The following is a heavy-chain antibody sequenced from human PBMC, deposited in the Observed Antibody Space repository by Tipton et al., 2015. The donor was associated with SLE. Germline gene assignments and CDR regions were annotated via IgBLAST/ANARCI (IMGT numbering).Heavy chain of an antibody. CDR2: ISAYNGNT. V-gene: IGHV1-18*01. Sequence: QVQLVQSGAEVKKPGASVKVSCKASGYTFTSYGISWVRQAPGQGLEWMGWISAYNGNTNYAQKLQGRVTMTTDTSTSTAYMELRSLRADDTAVYYCARVKGWEYYDIWTGYGHFDYWGQGTLVTVSS. D-gene: IGHD3-9*01. CDR3: ARVKGWEYYDIWTGYGHFDY. J-gene: IGHJ4*02. CDR1: GYTFTSYG.